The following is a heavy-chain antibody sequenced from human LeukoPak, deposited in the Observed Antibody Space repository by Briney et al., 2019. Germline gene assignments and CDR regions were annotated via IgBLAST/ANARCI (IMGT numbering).Heavy chain of an antibody. J-gene: IGHJ4*02. Sequence: GGSLRLSCAASGFNFSNYGMHWVRQAPGKGLECVAFIRYDGSNKYYADSVKGRFTISRDNPKNTLYLQMNSLRPEDTAVYYCAKDQPAYYYGSGYYFDYWGQGTLVTVSS. D-gene: IGHD3-10*01. CDR3: AKDQPAYYYGSGYYFDY. CDR2: IRYDGSNK. CDR1: GFNFSNYG. V-gene: IGHV3-30*02.